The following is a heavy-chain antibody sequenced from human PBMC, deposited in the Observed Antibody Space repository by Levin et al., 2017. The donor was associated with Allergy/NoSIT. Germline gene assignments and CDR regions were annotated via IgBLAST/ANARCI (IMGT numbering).Heavy chain of an antibody. CDR1: GSRFGDNG. CDR3: TRLYYGDYASRYFDL. D-gene: IGHD4-17*01. V-gene: IGHV3-49*04. J-gene: IGHJ2*01. CDR2: IRKKTYGGTT. Sequence: AGGSLRLSCIVSGSRFGDNGMSWVRQAPGKGLEWVGFIRKKTYGGTTEYAASVKGRFTISRDDSKNIGYLQMNSLKTDDTAIYYCTRLYYGDYASRYFDLWGRGTLVTVSS.